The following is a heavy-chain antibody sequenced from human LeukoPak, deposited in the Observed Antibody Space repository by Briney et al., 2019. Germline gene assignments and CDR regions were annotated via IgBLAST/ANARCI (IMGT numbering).Heavy chain of an antibody. CDR1: GFTFSSYA. D-gene: IGHD7-27*01. CDR3: ARDSWGFFDY. V-gene: IGHV3-7*01. CDR2: IKQDGSEE. J-gene: IGHJ4*02. Sequence: PGRSLRLSCAASGFTFSSYAMHWVRQAPGKGLEWVANIKQDGSEEYYVDSVKGRFTISRDNAKNSLYLQMNSLRAEDTAVYYCARDSWGFFDYWGQGTLVTVSS.